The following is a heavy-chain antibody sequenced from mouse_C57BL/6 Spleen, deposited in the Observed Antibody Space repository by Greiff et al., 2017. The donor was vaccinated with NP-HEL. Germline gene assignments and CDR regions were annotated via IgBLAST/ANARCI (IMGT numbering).Heavy chain of an antibody. J-gene: IGHJ2*01. D-gene: IGHD1-1*01. Sequence: QVQLQQSGAELVRPGTSVKVSCKASGYAFTNYLIDWVKQRPGQGLEWIGVINPGGGGTNYNEKFKGKATLTADKSSSTAYMQLSSLTSEDSAVYFCARTTTAVTPFDYWGQGTTLTVSS. V-gene: IGHV1-54*01. CDR1: GYAFTNYL. CDR2: INPGGGGT. CDR3: ARTTTAVTPFDY.